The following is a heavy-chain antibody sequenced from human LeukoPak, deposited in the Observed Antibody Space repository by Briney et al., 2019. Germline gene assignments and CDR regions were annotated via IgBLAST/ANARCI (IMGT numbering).Heavy chain of an antibody. V-gene: IGHV3-15*01. J-gene: IGHJ4*02. Sequence: GGSLRLSCAASGFTFSSYSMNWVRQAPGKGLEWVGRIKSKTDGETTDYAAPVKGRFTISRDDSKNTLYLQMNSLKTEDTAVYYCTTVYSDSGGFYFNYCDYWGQGTLVTVST. D-gene: IGHD3-22*01. CDR3: TTVYSDSGGFYFNYCDY. CDR2: IKSKTDGETT. CDR1: GFTFSSYS.